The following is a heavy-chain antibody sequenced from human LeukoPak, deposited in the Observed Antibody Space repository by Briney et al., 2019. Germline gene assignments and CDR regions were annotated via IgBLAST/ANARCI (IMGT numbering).Heavy chain of an antibody. D-gene: IGHD1-1*01. CDR2: ISDSAI. Sequence: PGGSLRLSCATSGFTFTNYGMNWVRQAPGKGLEWVSYISDSAILYADSVKGRFTISRGNAKNSLYLQMNSLRAEDTAVYYCARDEYQTNAFDIWGQGTMVTVSS. CDR3: ARDEYQTNAFDI. V-gene: IGHV3-48*01. CDR1: GFTFTNYG. J-gene: IGHJ3*02.